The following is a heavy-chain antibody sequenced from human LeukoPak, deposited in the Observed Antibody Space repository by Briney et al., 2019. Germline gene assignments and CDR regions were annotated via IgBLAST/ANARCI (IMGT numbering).Heavy chain of an antibody. D-gene: IGHD3-10*01. CDR3: ARDFSGAIDY. V-gene: IGHV3-74*01. CDR2: INSDGRST. CDR1: GFTFSSSL. J-gene: IGHJ4*02. Sequence: GGSLRLSCAASGFTFSSSLMHWVRQGPGKGLVWVSHINSDGRSTRYADSVKGRFTISRDNAKNTVYLQMNSLRAEDTAVYFCARDFSGAIDYWGQGTQVTVSS.